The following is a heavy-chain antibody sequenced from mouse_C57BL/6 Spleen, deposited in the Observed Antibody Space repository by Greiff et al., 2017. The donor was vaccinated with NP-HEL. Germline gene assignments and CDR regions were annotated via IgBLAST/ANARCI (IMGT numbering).Heavy chain of an antibody. CDR1: GYSFTGYY. J-gene: IGHJ4*01. CDR3: ARCGGNCVWDMDY. V-gene: IGHV1-42*01. CDR2: INPSTGGT. Sequence: VQLQQSGPELVKPGASVKISCKASGYSFTGYYMNWVKQSPEKSLEWIGEINPSTGGTTYNQKFKAKATLTVDKSSSTAYMQLKSLTSEDSAVYYCARCGGNCVWDMDYWGQGTSVTVSS. D-gene: IGHD2-1*01.